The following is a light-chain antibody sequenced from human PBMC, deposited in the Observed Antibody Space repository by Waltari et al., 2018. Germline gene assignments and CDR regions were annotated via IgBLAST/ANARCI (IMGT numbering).Light chain of an antibody. V-gene: IGKV3-11*01. CDR1: QSVSIY. J-gene: IGKJ4*01. Sequence: CRASQSVSIYLARYQHQPGQAPRLISYDASTRATGIPDRFSGSGSGTDFTLTISALEPEDFAVYFCQQSINWARLTFGGGTTVEIK. CDR2: DAS. CDR3: QQSINWARLT.